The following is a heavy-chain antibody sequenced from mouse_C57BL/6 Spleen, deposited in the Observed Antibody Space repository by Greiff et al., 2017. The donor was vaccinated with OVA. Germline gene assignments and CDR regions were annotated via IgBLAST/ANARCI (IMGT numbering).Heavy chain of an antibody. CDR2: IYPGDGDT. D-gene: IGHD2-2*01. CDR3: ARRWLRDAMDY. CDR1: GYAFSSSW. Sequence: QVQLQQSGPELVKPGASVKISCKASGYAFSSSWMNWVKQRPGKGLEWIGRIYPGDGDTNYNGKFKGKATLTADKSSSTAYMQLSSLTSEDSAVYCCARRWLRDAMDYWGQGTSVTVSS. J-gene: IGHJ4*01. V-gene: IGHV1-82*01.